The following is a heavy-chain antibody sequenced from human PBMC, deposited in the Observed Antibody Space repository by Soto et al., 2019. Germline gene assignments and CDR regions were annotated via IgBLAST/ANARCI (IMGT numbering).Heavy chain of an antibody. J-gene: IGHJ6*02. CDR1: GYTFTSYG. Sequence: QVQLVQSGAEVKKPGASVKVSCKASGYTFTSYGISWVRQAPGQGLEWMGWISAYNGNTNYAQKLQGRVTMTTDTSRSTAYMELRSLRYDETDVYYCARGEDMRNYYGMDVWGQGTTVTVSS. D-gene: IGHD2-15*01. V-gene: IGHV1-18*04. CDR2: ISAYNGNT. CDR3: ARGEDMRNYYGMDV.